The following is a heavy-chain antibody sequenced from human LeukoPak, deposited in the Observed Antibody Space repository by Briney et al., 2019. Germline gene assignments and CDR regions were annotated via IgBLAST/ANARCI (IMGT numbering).Heavy chain of an antibody. J-gene: IGHJ4*02. Sequence: PGGSLRLSCAASGFTFSSYSMNWVRQAPGKGLEWVSSISSSSSYIYYADSVKGRFTISRDNAKNSLYLQMNSLRAEDTAVYYCARELLAVAGNGFDYWGQGTVVTVSS. CDR1: GFTFSSYS. V-gene: IGHV3-21*01. D-gene: IGHD6-19*01. CDR3: ARELLAVAGNGFDY. CDR2: ISSSSSYI.